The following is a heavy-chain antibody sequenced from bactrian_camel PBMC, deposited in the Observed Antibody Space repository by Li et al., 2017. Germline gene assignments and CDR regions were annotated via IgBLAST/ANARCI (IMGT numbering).Heavy chain of an antibody. CDR1: GSAEIYSTYC. J-gene: IGHJ6*01. CDR3: ATGRPRTRPVTPDVFGI. CDR2: IYTGGGDG. V-gene: IGHV3S1*01. Sequence: HVQLVESGGGSVQGGGSLKLSCKASGSAEIYSTYCMGWFRQAPGKEREGVASIYTGGGDGYYAGGVKGRFTISHDNAKKTAYLQMNTLKYEDTANYTCATGRPRTRPVTPDVFGIWGQVTQVTVS. D-gene: IGHD1*01.